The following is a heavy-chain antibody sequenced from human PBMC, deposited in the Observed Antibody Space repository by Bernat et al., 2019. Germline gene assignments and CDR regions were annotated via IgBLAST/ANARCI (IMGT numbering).Heavy chain of an antibody. D-gene: IGHD6-13*01. V-gene: IGHV3-23*01. J-gene: IGHJ6*02. CDR3: AVAYSSGWSRPGYYYYGMDV. CDR2: ISGSGYST. CDR1: GFTFSNYA. Sequence: EVQLLESGGGLVQPGGSLRLSCVGSGFTFSNYAMSWVRQAPGKGLELVSAISGSGYSTYYADSVKGRFTISRDNSKNTLFLQMNSLRAEDTAVDYCAVAYSSGWSRPGYYYYGMDVWGQGTTVTVSS.